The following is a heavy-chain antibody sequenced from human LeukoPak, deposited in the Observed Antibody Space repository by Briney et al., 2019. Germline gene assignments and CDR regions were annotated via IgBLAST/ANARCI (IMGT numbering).Heavy chain of an antibody. V-gene: IGHV3-7*03. J-gene: IGHJ6*02. CDR3: AKTKDNFYYYGMDV. Sequence: GGSLRLSCEASGFTFSSYWMSWVRQAPGKGLEWVAHIKEDESDEYYVDSVRGRFTASRDNSKNTLYLQMNSLRAEDTAVYYCAKTKDNFYYYGMDVWGQGTTVTVSS. D-gene: IGHD1-1*01. CDR1: GFTFSSYW. CDR2: IKEDESDE.